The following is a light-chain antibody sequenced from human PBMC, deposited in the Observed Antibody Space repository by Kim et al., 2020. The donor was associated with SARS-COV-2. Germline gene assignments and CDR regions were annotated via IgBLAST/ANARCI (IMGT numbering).Light chain of an antibody. V-gene: IGLV3-1*01. CDR1: KLGDKY. CDR2: QDS. CDR3: QAWDSSTGV. Sequence: SVSPEQTASITCSGDKLGDKYACWYQQKPGQSHVLVIYQDSKRPSGIPERFSGSNSGNTATLTISGTQAMDEADYYCQAWDSSTGVFGTGTKVTVL. J-gene: IGLJ1*01.